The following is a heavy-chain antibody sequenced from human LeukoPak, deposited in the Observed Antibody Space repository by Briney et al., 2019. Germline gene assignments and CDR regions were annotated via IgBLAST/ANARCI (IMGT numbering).Heavy chain of an antibody. D-gene: IGHD3-22*01. Sequence: SQTLSLTCTVSGYSISSGGYCWSWLRQPPGKGLEWIGYIYHIGYISQSGNIYQNPSLKSRVTISLDTSRNQFSLKLSSVTAADTAVYYCARSPLAFYDSSGYPRVWFDPWGQGTLVTVSS. CDR3: ARSPLAFYDSSGYPRVWFDP. V-gene: IGHV4-30-2*01. CDR1: GYSISSGGYC. J-gene: IGHJ5*02. CDR2: ISQSGNI.